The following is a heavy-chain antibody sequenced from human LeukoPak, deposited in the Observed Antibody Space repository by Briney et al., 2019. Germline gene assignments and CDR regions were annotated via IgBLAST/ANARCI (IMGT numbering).Heavy chain of an antibody. V-gene: IGHV3-23*01. J-gene: IGHJ3*02. D-gene: IGHD6-13*01. CDR2: ISGSGGST. Sequence: GGSLRPSCAASGFTFSSYAMSWVRQAPGKGLEWVSAISGSGGSTYYADSVKGRFTISRDNSKNTLYLQMNSLRAEDTAVYYCARESGRVIAAAGDAFDIWGQGTMVTVSS. CDR3: ARESGRVIAAAGDAFDI. CDR1: GFTFSSYA.